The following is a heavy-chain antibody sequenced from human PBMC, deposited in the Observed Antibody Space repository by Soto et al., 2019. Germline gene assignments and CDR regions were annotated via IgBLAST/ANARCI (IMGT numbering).Heavy chain of an antibody. Sequence: QVQLVQSGAEVKKPGASVKVSCKASGYTFTNYGISWVRQAPGQGLEWMGWIGAYNGNTNYAQKFQGRVTMTTDTSTSTAHMELRSLRSDDTAVYYCARQQYSSGWYPWYFDLWGRGTPVTASS. CDR3: ARQQYSSGWYPWYFDL. CDR1: GYTFTNYG. CDR2: IGAYNGNT. D-gene: IGHD6-19*01. J-gene: IGHJ2*01. V-gene: IGHV1-18*01.